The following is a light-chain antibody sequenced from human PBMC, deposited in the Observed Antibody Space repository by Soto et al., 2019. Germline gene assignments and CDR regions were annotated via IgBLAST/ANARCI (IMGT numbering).Light chain of an antibody. V-gene: IGKV1-5*03. CDR2: KAS. J-gene: IGKJ1*01. Sequence: DIQMTQSPSTLSASVGDRVTLTCRASQSIGVWLAWYQQKAGKAPHLLIYKASRLESGVPSRFSGSGSETEFTLTISGLQPGDSATYYCQQYNSYSPTFGQGTKVEVK. CDR1: QSIGVW. CDR3: QQYNSYSPT.